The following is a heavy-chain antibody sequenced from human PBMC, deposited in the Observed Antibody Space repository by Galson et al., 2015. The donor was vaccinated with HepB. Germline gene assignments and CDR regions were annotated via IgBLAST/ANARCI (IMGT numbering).Heavy chain of an antibody. CDR2: IKEDGSIK. CDR3: ARNRGYETFDY. CDR1: GFMFSGHW. Sequence: SLRLSCAASGFMFSGHWMNWVRQAPGKGLEWVGNIKEDGSIKYYVDSVTGRFTISRDNARNLLYLQMNGLRAEDTAVYFCARNRGYETFDYWGQGALVTVSS. V-gene: IGHV3-7*03. D-gene: IGHD5-12*01. J-gene: IGHJ4*02.